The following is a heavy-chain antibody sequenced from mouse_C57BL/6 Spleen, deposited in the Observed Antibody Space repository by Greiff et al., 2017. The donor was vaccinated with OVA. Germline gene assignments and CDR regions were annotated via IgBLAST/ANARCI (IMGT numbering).Heavy chain of an antibody. CDR2: ISSGSSTI. CDR3: ARQDVGFAY. V-gene: IGHV5-17*01. CDR1: GFTFSDYG. Sequence: EVKVVESGGGLVQPGGSLKLSCAASGFTFSDYGMHWVRQAPEKGLEWVAYISSGSSTIYYADTVKGRFTISRDNAKNTLFLQMTSLRSEDTAMYYCARQDVGFAYWGQGTLVTVSA. J-gene: IGHJ3*01.